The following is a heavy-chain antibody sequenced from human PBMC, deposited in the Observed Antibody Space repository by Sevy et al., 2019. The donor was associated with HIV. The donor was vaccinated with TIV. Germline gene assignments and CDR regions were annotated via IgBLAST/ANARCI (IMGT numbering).Heavy chain of an antibody. Sequence: GGSLRLSCAASEFTFSSHAVSWVRQAPGKGLEWVSAISGNGENTHYADSVRGRFTISRENFKNTLYLHMSTLRAEDTDLYYCARDGRGISAFDIWGQGRMVTVSS. V-gene: IGHV3-23*01. J-gene: IGHJ3*02. CDR3: ARDGRGISAFDI. CDR1: EFTFSSHA. CDR2: ISGNGENT. D-gene: IGHD3-3*02.